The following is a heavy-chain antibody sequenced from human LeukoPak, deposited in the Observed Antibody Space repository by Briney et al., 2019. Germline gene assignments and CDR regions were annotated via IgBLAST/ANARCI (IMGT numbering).Heavy chain of an antibody. CDR1: GGSFSGYY. D-gene: IGHD6-13*01. V-gene: IGHV4-34*01. CDR3: ARGRAAAGTGLAYSCYYMNV. J-gene: IGHJ6*03. Sequence: PSETLSLTCAVYGGSFSGYYWTWIRQPPGKGLEWIGEINHSGSTNDNPSLKSRVTISVDTSKNQFSLKLSSVTAADTAVYYCARGRAAAGTGLAYSCYYMNVWGKGTTVTVSS. CDR2: INHSGST.